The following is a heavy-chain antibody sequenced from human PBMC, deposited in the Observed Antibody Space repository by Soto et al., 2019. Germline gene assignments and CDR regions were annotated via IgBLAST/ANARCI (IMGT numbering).Heavy chain of an antibody. Sequence: QVQLVQSGAEVKKPGSSVKVSCKASGGTFSSYGISWVRQAPGQGLEWMGGIIPIFGTANYEQKFQGRVTITADESTSTAYMELSSLRSEDTAVYYWASVLLGYCSGGSCYPNYYYVMDVWGQGTTVTVS. D-gene: IGHD2-15*01. CDR3: ASVLLGYCSGGSCYPNYYYVMDV. V-gene: IGHV1-69*01. J-gene: IGHJ6*02. CDR1: GGTFSSYG. CDR2: IIPIFGTA.